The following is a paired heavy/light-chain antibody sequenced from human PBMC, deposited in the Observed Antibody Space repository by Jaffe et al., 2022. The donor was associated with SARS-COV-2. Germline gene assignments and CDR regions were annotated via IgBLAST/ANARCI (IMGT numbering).Light chain of an antibody. V-gene: IGKV3-20*01. Sequence: EIVLTQSPGTLSLSPGERATLSCRASQTITSNTYLAWYQQNFGQAPRLLIFGASSRATGIPDRFSGSGSGTDFTLTISRLEPEDFAVYYCQQYGSSPFTFGPGTKVDIK. CDR1: QTITSNTY. CDR3: QQYGSSPFT. J-gene: IGKJ3*01. CDR2: GAS.
Heavy chain of an antibody. D-gene: IGHD1-26*01. V-gene: IGHV3-9*01. Sequence: EVQLVESGGGLVQPGRSLRLSCVASGFTFEDYAMHWVRQTPGKGLEWVSGINWNSGGIGYADSVKGRFTISRDNAKNSLYLQMNSLRTEDTALYYCAKDGNTGALGYYYGMDVWGQGTTVTVSS. CDR3: AKDGNTGALGYYYGMDV. CDR1: GFTFEDYA. CDR2: INWNSGGI. J-gene: IGHJ6*02.